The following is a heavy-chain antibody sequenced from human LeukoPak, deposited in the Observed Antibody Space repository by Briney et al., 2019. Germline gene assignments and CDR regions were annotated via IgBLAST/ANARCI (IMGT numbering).Heavy chain of an antibody. J-gene: IGHJ4*02. CDR2: IIPILGIA. Sequence: SVKVSCKASGGTFSSYAISWVRQAPGQGLEWMGRIIPILGIANYAQKFQGRVTITADKSTSTAYMELSSLRSEDTAVYYCARVSRELVFDYWGQGTLVTVSS. D-gene: IGHD1-26*01. V-gene: IGHV1-69*04. CDR1: GGTFSSYA. CDR3: ARVSRELVFDY.